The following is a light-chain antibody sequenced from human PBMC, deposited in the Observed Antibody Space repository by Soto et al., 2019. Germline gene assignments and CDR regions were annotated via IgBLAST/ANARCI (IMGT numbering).Light chain of an antibody. V-gene: IGLV2-14*01. CDR3: SSYTSSSFVV. CDR2: EVS. CDR1: SSDVGGYNY. J-gene: IGLJ2*01. Sequence: QSALTQPASVSGSPGQAITISCTGTSSDVGGYNYVSWYQQHPGKAPKLMIYEVSTRPSGVSNRFSGSKSGNTASLTISGLQAEDEADYYCSSYTSSSFVVFGGGTQLTVL.